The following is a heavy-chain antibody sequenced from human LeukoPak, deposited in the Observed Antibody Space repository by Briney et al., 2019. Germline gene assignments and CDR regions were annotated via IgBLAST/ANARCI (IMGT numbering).Heavy chain of an antibody. D-gene: IGHD3-16*01. J-gene: IGHJ6*04. Sequence: SETLSPTCTVSGASISNNYWSWIRQPPGKGLEWIGYIYYSGSTNYNPSLKSRVTTSIDTSKNQFSLKLSSVTAADTAVYYCARWGGFYSGMYVWGKGTTVTVSS. CDR3: ARWGGFYSGMYV. CDR1: GASISNNY. CDR2: IYYSGST. V-gene: IGHV4-59*01.